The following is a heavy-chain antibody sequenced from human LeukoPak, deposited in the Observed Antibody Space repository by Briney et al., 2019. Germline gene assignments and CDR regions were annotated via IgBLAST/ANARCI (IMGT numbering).Heavy chain of an antibody. CDR2: KYYGVFDT. J-gene: IGHJ4*02. CDR1: GYSFNTYW. V-gene: IGHV5-51*01. CDR3: ARRYHYSSGYSRHFDY. D-gene: IGHD3-22*01. Sequence: GESLKFSCEGSGYSFNTYWIGCVRQMPAKGREWRGRKYYGVFDTRYSPSFQGRVTISADKSISTAYLQWSSLNTADTAMYYCARRYHYSSGYSRHFDYWGQGTLVTVSS.